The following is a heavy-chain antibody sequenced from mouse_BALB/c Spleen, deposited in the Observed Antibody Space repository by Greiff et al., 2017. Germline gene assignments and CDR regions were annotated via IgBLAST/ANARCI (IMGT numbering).Heavy chain of an antibody. D-gene: IGHD4-1*01. CDR3: ARQLGHGFDY. CDR2: ISNGGGST. CDR1: GFTFSSYT. Sequence: EVMLVESGGGLVQPGGSLKLSCAASGFTFSSYTMSWVRQTPEKRLEWVAYISNGGGSTYYPDTVKGRFTISRDNAKNTLYLQMSSLKSEDTAMYYCARQLGHGFDYWGQGTTLTVSS. J-gene: IGHJ2*01. V-gene: IGHV5-12-2*01.